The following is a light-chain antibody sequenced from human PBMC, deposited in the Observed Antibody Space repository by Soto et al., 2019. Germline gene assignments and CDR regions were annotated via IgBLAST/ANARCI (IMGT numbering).Light chain of an antibody. CDR1: QGISSW. CDR3: QQANSFPFT. Sequence: DIQMTQSPSSVSASVRDRVTITCRASQGISSWLAWYQQKPGKAPRLLIYHASSLESGVPTRFSGSGSGTDFFLTISSLQPADFATYFCQQANSFPFTFGPGTTVDIK. V-gene: IGKV1-12*01. CDR2: HAS. J-gene: IGKJ3*01.